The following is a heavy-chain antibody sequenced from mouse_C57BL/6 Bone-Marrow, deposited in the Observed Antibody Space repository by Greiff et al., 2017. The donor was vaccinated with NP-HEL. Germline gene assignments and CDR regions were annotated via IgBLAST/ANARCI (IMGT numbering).Heavy chain of an antibody. D-gene: IGHD1-1*01. Sequence: QVQLQQSGPELARPWASVKISCQAFYTFSRRVHFAIRDTNYWMQWVKRRPERGWEGMGAIFPGNGDTSYNQKFKGKATLTADKSSSTAYMQLSSLTSEDSAVYYCAFTTVVGGGFAYWGQGTLVTVSA. CDR1: YTFSRRVH. CDR2: ERGWEGMG. CDR3: SEDSAVYYCAFTTVVGGGFAY. J-gene: IGHJ3*01. V-gene: IGHV1-87*01.